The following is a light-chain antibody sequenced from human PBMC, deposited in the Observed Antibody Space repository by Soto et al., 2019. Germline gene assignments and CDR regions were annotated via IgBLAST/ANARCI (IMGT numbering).Light chain of an antibody. V-gene: IGKV3-11*01. J-gene: IGKJ5*01. CDR3: QQRSNWPIT. Sequence: EIVLTQSRGTLSMSPGERATLSCRASQSLSSSSLAWYQQKPGQAPRLLIYDASNRATGIPARFSGSGSGTDFTLTINNLEPEDFAVYYCQQRSNWPITFGQGTRLEI. CDR1: QSLSSSS. CDR2: DAS.